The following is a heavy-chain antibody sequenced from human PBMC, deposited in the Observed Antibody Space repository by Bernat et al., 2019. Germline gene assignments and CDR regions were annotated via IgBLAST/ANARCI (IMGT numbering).Heavy chain of an antibody. D-gene: IGHD3-10*01. J-gene: IGHJ4*02. Sequence: QVQLVESGGGVVQPGRSLRLSCAASGFTFSSYGMHWVRQAPGKGLEWVAVISYDGSNKYYADSVKGRFTISRDNSKNTLYLQMNSLRAEDTAVYYCAKQKGANYGSGSYYEFWGVDDGFDYWGQGTLVTVSS. CDR1: GFTFSSYG. CDR2: ISYDGSNK. CDR3: AKQKGANYGSGSYYEFWGVDDGFDY. V-gene: IGHV3-30*18.